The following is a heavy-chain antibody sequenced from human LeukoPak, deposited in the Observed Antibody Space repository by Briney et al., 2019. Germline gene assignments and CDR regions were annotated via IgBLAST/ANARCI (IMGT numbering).Heavy chain of an antibody. CDR1: GGSISSGGYY. CDR3: ARDAYGSGKGYFDY. V-gene: IGHV4-30-2*01. CDR2: IYHSGST. D-gene: IGHD3-10*01. J-gene: IGHJ4*02. Sequence: PSQTLSLTCTVSGGSISSGGYYWSWIRQPPGKGLEWIGYIYHSGSTYYNPSLKSRVTISVDRSKNQFSLKLSSVTAADTAVYYCARDAYGSGKGYFDYWGQGTLVTVSS.